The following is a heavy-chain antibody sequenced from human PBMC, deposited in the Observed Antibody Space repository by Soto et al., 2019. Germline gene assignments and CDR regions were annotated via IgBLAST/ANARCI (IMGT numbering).Heavy chain of an antibody. J-gene: IGHJ3*02. Sequence: QVQLVESGGGVVQPGRSLRLSCAASGFTFSSYAMHWVRQAPGKGLEWVAVISYDGNNKYYADAVKGRFTISRDNSKNTLYLQMNSLRAEDTAVYYCAREGLADYCDSSGFDAFDIWGQGTMVTVSS. D-gene: IGHD3-22*01. CDR3: AREGLADYCDSSGFDAFDI. V-gene: IGHV3-30-3*01. CDR1: GFTFSSYA. CDR2: ISYDGNNK.